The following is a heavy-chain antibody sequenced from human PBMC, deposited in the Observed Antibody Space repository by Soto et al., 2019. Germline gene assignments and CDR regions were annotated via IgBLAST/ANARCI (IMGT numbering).Heavy chain of an antibody. D-gene: IGHD3-16*01. CDR1: GGTFKMYA. Sequence: QVQLVQSGAEVRKPGSAVRVSCKASGGTFKMYAMNWVRQAPGQGLEWMAGIIPIFDTTRYAQKFQGRVKITVDEATNTAYMELSSLRSEDTATYYCTRSIGSGGVMGVFDYWGQGTLVTVAS. CDR3: TRSIGSGGVMGVFDY. V-gene: IGHV1-69*01. J-gene: IGHJ4*02. CDR2: IIPIFDTT.